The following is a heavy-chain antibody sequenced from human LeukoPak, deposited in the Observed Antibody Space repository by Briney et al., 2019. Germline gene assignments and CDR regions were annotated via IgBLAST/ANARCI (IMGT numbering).Heavy chain of an antibody. J-gene: IGHJ4*02. D-gene: IGHD4-11*01. CDR3: AKGGHYSFFDY. CDR1: GLIFRNYA. Sequence: GGSLRLSCTASGLIFRNYAMTWVRQAPRKGLEWVSTISGDGTETFYADSVKGRFTISRDNSKNTHYLQMSSLRAEDTGIYYCAKGGHYSFFDYWGQGTLVTVSS. CDR2: ISGDGTET. V-gene: IGHV3-23*01.